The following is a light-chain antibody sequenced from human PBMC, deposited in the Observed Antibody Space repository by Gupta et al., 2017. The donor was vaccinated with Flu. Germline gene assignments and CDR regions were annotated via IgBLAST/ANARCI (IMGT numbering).Light chain of an antibody. CDR3: QQRSNWAIA. CDR2: DAS. Sequence: EIVLTQSPATLSLSPGERATLSCRASQSVSSYLAWYQQKPGQAPRLLIYDASNRANGIPARFSGSGSGTECTLTISSREPEDFAVYYCQQRSNWAIAFGQGTXLDIK. J-gene: IGKJ5*01. V-gene: IGKV3-11*01. CDR1: QSVSSY.